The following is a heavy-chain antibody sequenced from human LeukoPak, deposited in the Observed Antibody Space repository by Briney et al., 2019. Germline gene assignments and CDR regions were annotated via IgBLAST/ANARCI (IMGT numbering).Heavy chain of an antibody. CDR3: ARGRFLAYASSGYYLDY. Sequence: PSETLSLTCAVYGGSFSGYYWSWIRQPPGKGLEWIGEINHSGSTNYNPSLKSRVTISVDTSKNQFSLKLSSVTAADTAVYYCARGRFLAYASSGYYLDYWGQGTLVTVSS. CDR2: INHSGST. J-gene: IGHJ4*02. CDR1: GGSFSGYY. D-gene: IGHD3-22*01. V-gene: IGHV4-34*01.